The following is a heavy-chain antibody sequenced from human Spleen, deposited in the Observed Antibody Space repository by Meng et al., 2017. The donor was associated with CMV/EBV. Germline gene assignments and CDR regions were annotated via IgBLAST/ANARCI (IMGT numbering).Heavy chain of an antibody. V-gene: IGHV1-46*01. J-gene: IGHJ6*02. D-gene: IGHD2-15*01. CDR2: INPSGGGT. Sequence: ASVKVSCKASGFTFTIYYMHWVRQAPGQGLEWMGIINPSGGGTSYAQKFQGRVTMTRDTSTSTVYMELSTLRSKDTAVYYCARPSGPDYYYAMDVWGHGTTVTVSS. CDR3: ARPSGPDYYYAMDV. CDR1: GFTFTIYY.